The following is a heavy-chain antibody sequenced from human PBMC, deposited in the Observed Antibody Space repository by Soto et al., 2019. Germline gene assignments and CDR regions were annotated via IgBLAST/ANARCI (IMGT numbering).Heavy chain of an antibody. V-gene: IGHV3-23*01. CDR1: GFTFSSYA. CDR2: ISGSGGST. D-gene: IGHD5-18*01. J-gene: IGHJ4*02. Sequence: EVQLLESGGGLVQPGGSLRLSCAASGFTFSSYAMSWVRQAPGKGLEWVSAISGSGGSTYYADSVKGRFTISRDNSKNTLYLQMNSLRAEDTAVYYCAKEGIQLWFGRAYYFDYWGQGTLVTVSS. CDR3: AKEGIQLWFGRAYYFDY.